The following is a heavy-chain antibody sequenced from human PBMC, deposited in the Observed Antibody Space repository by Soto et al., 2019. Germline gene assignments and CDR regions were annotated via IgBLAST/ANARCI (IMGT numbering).Heavy chain of an antibody. Sequence: SETLSLTCTVSGGSISSGVYYWSWIRHHPGNGLEWIGYIYYSGSTYYNPSLKGRVTISVDTSKNQFSLKLSSVTAADKAVYYCARVDYDFWSGYPARGMDVWGQGTTVTV. V-gene: IGHV4-31*03. D-gene: IGHD3-3*01. CDR1: GGSISSGVYY. CDR2: IYYSGST. CDR3: ARVDYDFWSGYPARGMDV. J-gene: IGHJ6*02.